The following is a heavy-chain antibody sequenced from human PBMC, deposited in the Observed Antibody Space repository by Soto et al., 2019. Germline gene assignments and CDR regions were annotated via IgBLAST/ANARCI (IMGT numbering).Heavy chain of an antibody. D-gene: IGHD3-10*01. V-gene: IGHV3-9*01. CDR1: GFTFDDYA. Sequence: EVQLVESGGGLVQPGRSLRLSCAASGFTFDDYAMHWVRQAPGKGLEWVSGISWNSGSIGYADSVKGRFTISRDNAKNSLYLQMNSLRAEDTALYYCAKGGGGSGSYYYYYYGMDVWGQGTTVTVSS. CDR3: AKGGGGSGSYYYYYYGMDV. CDR2: ISWNSGSI. J-gene: IGHJ6*02.